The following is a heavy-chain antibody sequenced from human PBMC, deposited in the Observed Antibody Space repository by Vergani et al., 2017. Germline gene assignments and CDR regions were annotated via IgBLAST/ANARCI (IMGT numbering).Heavy chain of an antibody. CDR3: ARDTQCSSTSCHGWFDP. D-gene: IGHD2-2*01. Sequence: QVQLQESGPGLVKPSETLSLTCTVSGGSISSYYWSWIRQPAGKGLEWIGRIYTSGSTNYNPSLKSRVTMSVDTSKNQFSLKLSSVTAADTAVYYCARDTQCSSTSCHGWFDPWGQGTLVTVSS. J-gene: IGHJ5*02. CDR1: GGSISSYY. CDR2: IYTSGST. V-gene: IGHV4-4*07.